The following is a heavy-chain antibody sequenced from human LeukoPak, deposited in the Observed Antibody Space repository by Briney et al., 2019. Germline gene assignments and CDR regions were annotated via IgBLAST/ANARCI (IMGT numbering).Heavy chain of an antibody. Sequence: GGSLRLSCVASGFTFTGHSMHWVRQAPGKGLEWVAVVAHDEKTIFYADSLKGRFTVSRDNSKNTLYLQMNSLRAEDTAVYYCARTQLWRGILDYWGQGTLVTVSS. D-gene: IGHD3-16*01. CDR2: VAHDEKTI. CDR1: GFTFTGHS. J-gene: IGHJ4*02. V-gene: IGHV3-30*14. CDR3: ARTQLWRGILDY.